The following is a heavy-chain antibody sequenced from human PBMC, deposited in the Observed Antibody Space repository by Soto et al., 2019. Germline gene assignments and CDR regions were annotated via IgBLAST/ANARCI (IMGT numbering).Heavy chain of an antibody. CDR1: GFTFNNYV. V-gene: IGHV3-23*05. Sequence: PGGSLRLSCAASGFTFNNYVMSWVRQAPGEGQEWVSAATSGTSDTYYADSVKGRFTISRDDSKNTFYLQMDNLRADDTVVYYCAKGSASTRPYYFDCWGQGSLVTVSS. J-gene: IGHJ4*02. CDR2: ATSGTSDT. D-gene: IGHD2-21*01. CDR3: AKGSASTRPYYFDC.